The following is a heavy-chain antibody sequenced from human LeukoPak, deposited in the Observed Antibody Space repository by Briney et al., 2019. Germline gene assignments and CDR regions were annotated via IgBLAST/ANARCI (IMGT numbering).Heavy chain of an antibody. J-gene: IGHJ4*02. CDR3: ARSGSSWYRFDY. CDR1: GFTFSSYA. D-gene: IGHD6-13*01. Sequence: PGGSLRLSCEASGFTFSSYAMSWVRQAPGKGLEWVSVVSGSGSSTYSADPVEGRFTISRDNSKNTLFLQMNSLRAEDTAVYYCARSGSSWYRFDYWGQGTLVTVSS. V-gene: IGHV3-23*01. CDR2: VSGSGSST.